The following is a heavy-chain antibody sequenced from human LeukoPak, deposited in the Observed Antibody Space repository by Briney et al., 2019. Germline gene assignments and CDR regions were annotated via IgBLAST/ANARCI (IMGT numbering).Heavy chain of an antibody. J-gene: IGHJ6*03. CDR2: TRNKANSYTT. CDR3: ARLGLTTHYYYSYYMDV. Sequence: GGSLRLSCAASGFTFSDHYMDWVRQAPGKGLEWVGRTRNKANSYTTEYAASVKGRFTISRDDSKNSLYLQMNSLRAEDTAVYYCARLGLTTHYYYSYYMDVWGKGTTVTVSS. V-gene: IGHV3-72*01. CDR1: GFTFSDHY. D-gene: IGHD1-14*01.